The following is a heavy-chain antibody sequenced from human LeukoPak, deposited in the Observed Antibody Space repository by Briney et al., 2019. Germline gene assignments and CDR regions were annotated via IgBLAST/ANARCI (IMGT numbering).Heavy chain of an antibody. CDR1: GGSISSGSYY. D-gene: IGHD3-22*01. CDR3: ARVPGGDDSSGYYPYYFDY. Sequence: SETLSLTCTVSGGSISSGSYYWSWIRQPAGKGLEWIGRIYTSGSTNYNPSLKSRVTISVDTSKNQFSLKLSSVTAADTAVYYCARVPGGDDSSGYYPYYFDYWGQGTLVTVSS. J-gene: IGHJ4*02. V-gene: IGHV4-61*02. CDR2: IYTSGST.